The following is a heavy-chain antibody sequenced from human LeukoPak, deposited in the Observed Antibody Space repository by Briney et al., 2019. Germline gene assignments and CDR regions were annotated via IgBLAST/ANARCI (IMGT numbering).Heavy chain of an antibody. CDR1: GGSISSGSYY. V-gene: IGHV4-61*02. CDR3: ASFLAGYCYDSSGFLGIGIDY. CDR2: IYTSGST. D-gene: IGHD3-22*01. J-gene: IGHJ4*02. Sequence: SETLSLTCTVSGGSISSGSYYWSWIRQPAGKGLEWIGRIYTSGSTNYNPSLKSRVTISVDTSKNQFSLKLSSVTAADTAVYYCASFLAGYCYDSSGFLGIGIDYWGQGTLVTVSS.